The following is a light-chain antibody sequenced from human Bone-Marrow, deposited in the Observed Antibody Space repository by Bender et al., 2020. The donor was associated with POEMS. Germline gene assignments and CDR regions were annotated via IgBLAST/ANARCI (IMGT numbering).Light chain of an antibody. CDR2: DDS. Sequence: SYELSQPPSVSVSPGQTASITCSGERLGSKYVCWYQQKPGQAPVLVVYDDSDRPSGVPDRFSGSKSGTSASLAITGLQSDDEAIYFCVAWDASLNGWVFGGGTKLTVL. CDR1: RLGSKY. V-gene: IGLV3-1*01. J-gene: IGLJ3*02. CDR3: VAWDASLNGWV.